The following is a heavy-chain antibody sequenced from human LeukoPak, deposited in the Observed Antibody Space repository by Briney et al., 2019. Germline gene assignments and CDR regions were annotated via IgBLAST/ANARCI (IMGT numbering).Heavy chain of an antibody. Sequence: GGSLRLSRAASEFTFNNYWMHSVRQAPGKGLVWVSHINSEGSTTNCADSVKGRFTISRDNAKNTLYLQMNSLRVQDTAIYYCARVLSGKRNVLDFWGQGTVVTVSS. J-gene: IGHJ4*02. CDR3: ARVLSGKRNVLDF. CDR2: INSEGSTT. V-gene: IGHV3-74*01. CDR1: EFTFNNYW. D-gene: IGHD3-10*01.